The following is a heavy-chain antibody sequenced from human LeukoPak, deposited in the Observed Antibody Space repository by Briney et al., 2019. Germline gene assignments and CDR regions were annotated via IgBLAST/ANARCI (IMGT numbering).Heavy chain of an antibody. D-gene: IGHD2-2*02. V-gene: IGHV3-53*01. J-gene: IGHJ3*02. CDR1: EFTVSSNY. CDR3: ARLRRYCSSTSCYTNAFDI. Sequence: PGASLRLSCAASEFTVSSNYISWVRPAPGKGLELVSVISNGGSTYYADSVKGRFTITRDNSKNTLYLQMNSLRAEDTAVYYCARLRRYCSSTSCYTNAFDIWGQGTMVTVSS. CDR2: ISNGGST.